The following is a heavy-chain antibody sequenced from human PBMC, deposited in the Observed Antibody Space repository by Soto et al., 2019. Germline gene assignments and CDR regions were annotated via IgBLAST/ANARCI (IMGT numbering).Heavy chain of an antibody. CDR2: INPDGSTK. CDR3: ARGPF. CDR1: GVTFSDQW. V-gene: IGHV3-7*01. D-gene: IGHD3-3*02. Sequence: EVQMVASGGGVVQPGGSLRLSGAASGVTFSDQWMSWVRQAPGKGLEWVANINPDGSTKSHVDSVEGRFTISRDNAKNSLYRQMNTLRVEDTAVYYCARGPFWGQGTLVTVSS. J-gene: IGHJ4*02.